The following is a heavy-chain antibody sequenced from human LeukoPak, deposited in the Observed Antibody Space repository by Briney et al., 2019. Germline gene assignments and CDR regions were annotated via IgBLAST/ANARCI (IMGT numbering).Heavy chain of an antibody. V-gene: IGHV3-11*01. Sequence: GGSLRLSCAASGFTFSDYYMSWIRQAPGKGLEWVAYITSSGSAIYYADPVRGRFTISRDNARNSVFLQMDGLRAEDTAIYYCATDIVATSGDYWGQGTLVIVSS. CDR1: GFTFSDYY. J-gene: IGHJ4*02. CDR3: ATDIVATSGDY. CDR2: ITSSGSAI. D-gene: IGHD5-12*01.